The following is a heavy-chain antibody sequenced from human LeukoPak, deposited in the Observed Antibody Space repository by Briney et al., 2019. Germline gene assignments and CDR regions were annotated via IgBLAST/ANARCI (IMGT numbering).Heavy chain of an antibody. J-gene: IGHJ6*03. D-gene: IGHD3-22*01. Sequence: TSQTLSLTCTVSGVSISSGSYYWSWTRQPAGKGLEWIRRIYTSGSTNYNPSTKTRATISVDTSKNQFSLKLSSVTDADTAVYYCARDRGQIGYYYYYNMDGWGKGTTVTVSS. V-gene: IGHV4-61*02. CDR2: IYTSGST. CDR1: GVSISSGSYY. CDR3: ARDRGQIGYYYYYNMDG.